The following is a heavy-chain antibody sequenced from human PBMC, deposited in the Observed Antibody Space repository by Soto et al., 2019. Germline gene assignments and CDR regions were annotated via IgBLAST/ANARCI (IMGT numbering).Heavy chain of an antibody. CDR3: AKGVVREPAYFDD. D-gene: IGHD3-10*01. V-gene: IGHV3-30*18. CDR1: GFTFSAFA. CDR2: ISYDGGNE. Sequence: GGSLRLSCAVSGFTFSAFAMYWVRQAPGKGLEWVALISYDGGNEDYAESVRGRFTISRDNSKNTLYLDMNSLSAEDSAVYFCAKGVVREPAYFDDWGQGTLVTVSS. J-gene: IGHJ4*02.